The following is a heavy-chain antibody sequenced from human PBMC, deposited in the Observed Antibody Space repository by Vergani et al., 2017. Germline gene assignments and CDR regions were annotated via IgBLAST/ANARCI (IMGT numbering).Heavy chain of an antibody. CDR2: IYTSGST. D-gene: IGHD2-15*01. CDR3: ARSRPYCTSGSCPAI. Sequence: QLQESGPGLVKPSETLSLTCTVSGGSISSYYWSWIRQPAGKGLEWIGRIYTSGSTNYNPSLKSRVTMSVDTSKNQFSLKLSSVTAADTAVYYCARSRPYCTSGSCPAIWGQGTLVTVSS. V-gene: IGHV4-4*07. CDR1: GGSISSYY. J-gene: IGHJ4*02.